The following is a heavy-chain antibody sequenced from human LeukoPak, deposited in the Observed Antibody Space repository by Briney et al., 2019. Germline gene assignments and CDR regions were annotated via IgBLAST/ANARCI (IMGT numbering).Heavy chain of an antibody. D-gene: IGHD6-6*01. CDR3: ARVRSSSSPDYYYYGLDV. V-gene: IGHV1-18*01. J-gene: IGHJ6*02. CDR1: GYTFSNYH. CDR2: ISAYNGNT. Sequence: GASVKVSCKASGYTFSNYHIGWVRQAPGQGLEWMGWISAYNGNTKYAQNLQGRVTMTTDTSTSTAYMEPRSLRPDDTAVYYCARVRSSSSPDYYYYGLDVWGQGTTVTVSS.